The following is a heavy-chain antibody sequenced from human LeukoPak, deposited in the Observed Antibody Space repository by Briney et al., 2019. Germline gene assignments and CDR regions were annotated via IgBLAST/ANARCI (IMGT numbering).Heavy chain of an antibody. CDR2: INPSGGSP. CDR1: GYTFTNYN. V-gene: IGHV1-46*01. J-gene: IGHJ6*02. CDR3: ARDRGYYSRMLYGMDV. Sequence: ASVRVSCKASGYTFTNYNMHWVRQAPGQGLEWMGIINPSGGSPTYAQKFQGRVTMTSDTSTSTVYMELSSLRSEDTAVYYCARDRGYYSRMLYGMDVWGQGTTVTVSS. D-gene: IGHD3-22*01.